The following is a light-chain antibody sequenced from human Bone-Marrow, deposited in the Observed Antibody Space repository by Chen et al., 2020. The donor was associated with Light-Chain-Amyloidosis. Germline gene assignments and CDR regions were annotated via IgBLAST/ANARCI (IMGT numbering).Light chain of an antibody. CDR1: ESLLYRSNNTNY. CDR3: QQYYSTPYT. V-gene: IGKV4-1*01. CDR2: WGS. Sequence: DIVMTQSPDSLAVSLGERATLNCKSSESLLYRSNNTNYLGWYQQKPGQSPKLLMYWGSTRESGVPDRLSGSGSGTDLTLTISSLQAEDVAVYYCQQYYSTPYTFGQGTKLEIQ. J-gene: IGKJ2*01.